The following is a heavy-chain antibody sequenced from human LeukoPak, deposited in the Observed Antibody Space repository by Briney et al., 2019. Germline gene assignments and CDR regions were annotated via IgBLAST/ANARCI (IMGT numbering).Heavy chain of an antibody. D-gene: IGHD2-2*01. CDR2: ISSSNSYI. CDR1: GFTFSSYE. Sequence: KTGGSLRLSCAASGFTFSSYEMNWVRQAPGKGLEWVSYISSSNSYIYYADSVKGRFTISRDNAKNSLSLQMNSLRAEDTAVYYCARDLSGFIVVPATWGQGTLVTVSS. V-gene: IGHV3-21*05. CDR3: ARDLSGFIVVPAT. J-gene: IGHJ5*02.